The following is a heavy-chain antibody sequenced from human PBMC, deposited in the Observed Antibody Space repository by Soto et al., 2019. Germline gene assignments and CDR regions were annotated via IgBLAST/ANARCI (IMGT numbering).Heavy chain of an antibody. J-gene: IGHJ6*02. Sequence: GGSLRLSCAASGFTFSSYSMNWVRQAPGKGLEWVSYISSSSSTIYYADSVKGRFTISRDNAKNSLYLQMNSLRDEDTAVYYCARDAPAVAGTSLDYYYGMDVWGQGTTVTVSS. D-gene: IGHD6-19*01. CDR1: GFTFSSYS. CDR3: ARDAPAVAGTSLDYYYGMDV. CDR2: ISSSSSTI. V-gene: IGHV3-48*02.